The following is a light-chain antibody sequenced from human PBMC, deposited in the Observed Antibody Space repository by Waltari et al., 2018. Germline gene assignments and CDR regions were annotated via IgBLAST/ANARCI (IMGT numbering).Light chain of an antibody. J-gene: IGKJ1*01. CDR2: FAS. Sequence: DIQMTQDPSSLSVSIGDRVTITCRASQSTGSYLSWYQQKSGRAPKLLISFASSLESGVPSRFSGTGSGTDFTLTINSLQPEDIGTYYCQQASRGPLTFGQGT. V-gene: IGKV1-39*01. CDR3: QQASRGPLT. CDR1: QSTGSY.